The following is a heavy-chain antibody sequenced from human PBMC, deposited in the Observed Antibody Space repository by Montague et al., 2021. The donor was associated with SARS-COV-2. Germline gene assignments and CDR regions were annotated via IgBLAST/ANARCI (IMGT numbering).Heavy chain of an antibody. V-gene: IGHV4-30-4*08. CDR3: ARGVMTSVAGFDF. J-gene: IGHJ4*02. Sequence: TLSLTCHVSGVGIRSGEYFWTWIRQPPGKGPEWIGYIYSSGXTXHXXXXNSRLTISTDTSTNQLSLTLTSVTAADTAVYYCARGVMTSVAGFDFWGQGTLVAVSS. D-gene: IGHD4-17*01. CDR1: GVGIRSGEYF. CDR2: IYSSGXT.